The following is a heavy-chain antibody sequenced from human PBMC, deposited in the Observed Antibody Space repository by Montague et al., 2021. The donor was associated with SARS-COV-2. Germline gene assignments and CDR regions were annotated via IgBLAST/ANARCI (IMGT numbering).Heavy chain of an antibody. CDR1: GGSFSGYY. CDR2: INHSGTT. V-gene: IGHV4-34*01. CDR3: ARWDPQTLTLIGLRGKSASDY. Sequence: SKTLSLTCAVYGGSFSGYYWTWIRQSPGKGLEWIAEINHSGTTNYNFNPSLRSRVTISVDTSKSQFSLKLSSVTVADTGVYYCARWDPQTLTLIGLRGKSASDYWGQGTLVTVSS. D-gene: IGHD4-23*01. J-gene: IGHJ4*02.